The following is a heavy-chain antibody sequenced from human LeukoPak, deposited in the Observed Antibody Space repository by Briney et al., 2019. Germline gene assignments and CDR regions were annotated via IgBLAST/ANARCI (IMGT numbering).Heavy chain of an antibody. D-gene: IGHD4/OR15-4a*01. CDR1: GFTFSSYS. V-gene: IGHV3-48*01. J-gene: IGHJ4*02. CDR3: TSDYCASINCYLIDY. CDR2: ISSSSSTI. Sequence: PGGPLRLSCAASGFTFSSYSMNWVRQAPGKGLEWVSYISSSSSTIYYADSVKGRFTITRDNSKNTLYLQMNSLRPEDTAVYFCTSDYCASINCYLIDYWGQGTLVTVSS.